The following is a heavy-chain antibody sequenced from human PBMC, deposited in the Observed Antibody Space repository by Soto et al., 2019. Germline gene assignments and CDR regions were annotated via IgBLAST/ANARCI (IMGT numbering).Heavy chain of an antibody. Sequence: SETLSLTCTVSGGSISSYYWSWIRQPPGKGLEWIGYIYYSGSTNYNPSLKSRATISVDTSKNQFSLKLSSVTAADTAVYYCARDYYDSSGYPYFDYWGQGTLVTVSS. CDR3: ARDYYDSSGYPYFDY. CDR2: IYYSGST. V-gene: IGHV4-59*01. CDR1: GGSISSYY. D-gene: IGHD3-22*01. J-gene: IGHJ4*02.